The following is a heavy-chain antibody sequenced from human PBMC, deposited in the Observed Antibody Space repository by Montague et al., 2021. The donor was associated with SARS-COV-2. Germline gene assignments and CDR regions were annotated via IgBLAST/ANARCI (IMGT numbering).Heavy chain of an antibody. V-gene: IGHV4-34*01. CDR3: AGVRYYGSGTSLGMDV. J-gene: IGHJ6*02. D-gene: IGHD3-10*01. CDR1: GGSFSGYY. Sequence: SETLSLTCAVYGGSFSGYYWSWIRQPPGEGLEWIGEINHSGSTNYNPSLKSRVTISVDTSKNQFSLKLSSVTAADTAVYYCAGVRYYGSGTSLGMDVWGQGTTVTVSS. CDR2: INHSGST.